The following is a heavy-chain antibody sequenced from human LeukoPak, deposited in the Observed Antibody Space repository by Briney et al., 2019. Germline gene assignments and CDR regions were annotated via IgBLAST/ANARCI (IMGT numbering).Heavy chain of an antibody. D-gene: IGHD3-3*01. CDR3: ARAFGLRFLEWLLFDY. V-gene: IGHV3-30-3*01. Sequence: GRSLRLSCAASGFTFSSYAMHWVRQAPGKGLEWVAVISYDGSNKYYADSVKGRFTISRDNSKNTLYLQMNSLRAEDTAVYYCARAFGLRFLEWLLFDYWGQGTLVTVSS. J-gene: IGHJ4*02. CDR2: ISYDGSNK. CDR1: GFTFSSYA.